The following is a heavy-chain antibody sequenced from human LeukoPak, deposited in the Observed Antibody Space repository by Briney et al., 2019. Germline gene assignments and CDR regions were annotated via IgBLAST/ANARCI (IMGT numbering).Heavy chain of an antibody. Sequence: GASVKVSCKASGYTFTGYYMHWVRQAPGQGLEWMGWINPNSVGTNYAQKFQGRVTMTRDTSISTAYMELSRLRSDDTAVYYCARSGDYYDSSDYYYFDYWGQGTLVTVSS. J-gene: IGHJ4*02. D-gene: IGHD3-22*01. CDR2: INPNSVGT. V-gene: IGHV1-2*02. CDR3: ARSGDYYDSSDYYYFDY. CDR1: GYTFTGYY.